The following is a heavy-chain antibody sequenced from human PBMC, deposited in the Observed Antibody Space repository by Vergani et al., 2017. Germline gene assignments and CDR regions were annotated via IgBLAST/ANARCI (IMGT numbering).Heavy chain of an antibody. D-gene: IGHD3-3*01. Sequence: QVQLQESGPGLVKPSQTLSLTCTVSGGSISSGSYYCSWIRQPAGKGLEWIGRIYTSGSTHYNPSLKSRVTISVDTSKNQFSLKLSSVTAVDTAVYYCARDSYDFWRGYRKGDYYYYYMDVWGKGTTVTVSS. CDR3: ARDSYDFWRGYRKGDYYYYYMDV. CDR2: IYTSGST. J-gene: IGHJ6*03. CDR1: GGSISSGSYY. V-gene: IGHV4-61*02.